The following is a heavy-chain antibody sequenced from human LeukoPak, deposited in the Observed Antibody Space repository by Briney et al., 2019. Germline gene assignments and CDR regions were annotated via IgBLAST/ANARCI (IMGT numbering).Heavy chain of an antibody. D-gene: IGHD3-10*01. J-gene: IGHJ6*02. V-gene: IGHV3-23*01. CDR2: VSCSGGNT. CDR3: AKDGYGSGNYYCYYGMDV. CDR1: GATFSSDA. Sequence: GLLSPSGVASGATFSSDAMSWVRQAPPQGMEWGLGVSCSGGNTYYAASLKSRLTISIDNSKNTLSLQMNSLGAEDTAVYDGAKDGYGSGNYYCYYGMDVWGQGTTVTVSS.